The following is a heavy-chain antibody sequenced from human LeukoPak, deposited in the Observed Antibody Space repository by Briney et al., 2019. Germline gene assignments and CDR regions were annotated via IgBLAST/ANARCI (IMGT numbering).Heavy chain of an antibody. CDR1: GYNFTTYW. V-gene: IGHV5-51*01. J-gene: IGHJ4*02. CDR3: ARQKDIVVVPAALDY. Sequence: GESLKISCKGSGYNFTTYWIGWVRQMPGKGLEWMGIIYPGDSDTRYSPSFQGQVTISADKSISTAYLQWSSLKASDTAMYYCARQKDIVVVPAALDYWGQGNLVTVSS. CDR2: IYPGDSDT. D-gene: IGHD2-2*01.